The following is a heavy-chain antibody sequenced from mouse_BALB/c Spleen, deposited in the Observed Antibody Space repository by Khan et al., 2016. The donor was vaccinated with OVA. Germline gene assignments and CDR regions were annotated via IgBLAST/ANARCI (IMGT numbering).Heavy chain of an antibody. CDR3: ARWFTY. CDR2: ISYSGST. CDR1: GYSITSDFA. Sequence: EVQLVESGPGLVKPSQSLSLTCTVTGYSITSDFAWNWIRQFPGNKLEWMGYISYSGSTTYNPSLKSRISITRDTSKNQFFLQLNSVTTEDTATYYCARWFTYWGQGTLVTVSA. V-gene: IGHV3-2*02. J-gene: IGHJ3*01.